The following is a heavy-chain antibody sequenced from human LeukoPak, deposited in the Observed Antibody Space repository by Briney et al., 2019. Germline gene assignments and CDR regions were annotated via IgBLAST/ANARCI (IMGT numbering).Heavy chain of an antibody. V-gene: IGHV1-18*01. CDR2: ISPYNGNT. D-gene: IGHD6-19*01. J-gene: IGHJ5*02. Sequence: ASVKVSCKASGFIFTSVGITWVRQAPGQGLEWMGWISPYNGNTRYAQKFQGRVAMTTDTSTTTAYKELRGLRYNDTAVYYCASAGSGSGWYCDHGGQGTLVTVSS. CDR3: ASAGSGSGWYCDH. CDR1: GFIFTSVG.